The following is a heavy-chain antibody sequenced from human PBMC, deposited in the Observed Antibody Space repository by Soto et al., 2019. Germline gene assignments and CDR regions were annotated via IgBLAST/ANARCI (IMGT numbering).Heavy chain of an antibody. Sequence: GGSLRLSCAASGFPFSSYAMSWVRQAPGKGLEWVSAISGSGGSTYYADSVKGRFTISRDNSKNTLYLQMNSLRAEDTAVYYCAKDLEWELPLWNYYYGMDVWGQGTTVTVSS. D-gene: IGHD1-26*01. V-gene: IGHV3-23*01. J-gene: IGHJ6*02. CDR1: GFPFSSYA. CDR3: AKDLEWELPLWNYYYGMDV. CDR2: ISGSGGST.